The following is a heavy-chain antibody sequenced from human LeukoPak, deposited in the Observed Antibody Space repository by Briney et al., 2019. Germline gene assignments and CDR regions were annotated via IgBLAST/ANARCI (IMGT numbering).Heavy chain of an antibody. CDR2: MNSERSTT. CDR3: AGGWEYFDY. V-gene: IGHV3-74*01. CDR1: GFIFRSFW. D-gene: IGHD1-26*01. Sequence: PGGSLRLSCAVSGFIFRSFWMHCVRQAPGKGLVWVSRMNSERSTTNYADSVKGRFTISRDNPKNTLYLQMNSLRAEDTAVYYCAGGWEYFDYWGQGTMVTVSS. J-gene: IGHJ4*02.